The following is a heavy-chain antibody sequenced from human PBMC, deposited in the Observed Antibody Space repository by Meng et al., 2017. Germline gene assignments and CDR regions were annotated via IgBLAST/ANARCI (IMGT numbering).Heavy chain of an antibody. CDR3: ARGSYSFDS. CDR1: GDSVSCNSAA. CDR2: AYYRSKWYH. J-gene: IGHJ4*02. D-gene: IGHD1-26*01. Sequence: QIQLKRSGPGPVKPSQTLSLIFAISGDSVSCNSAAWNWIRQSPSRGLEWLGRAYYRSKWYHDYAESVKSRISIDPDTSKNQFSLQLRSVTPEDSAVYYCARGSYSFDSWGQRTLVTVSS. V-gene: IGHV6-1*01.